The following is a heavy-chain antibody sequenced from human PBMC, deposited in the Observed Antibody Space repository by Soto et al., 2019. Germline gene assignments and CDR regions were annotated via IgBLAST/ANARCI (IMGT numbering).Heavy chain of an antibody. CDR2: IYYSGST. V-gene: IGHV4-59*01. J-gene: IGHJ5*02. CDR3: ARASGLPPDNWFDP. Sequence: SETLSLTCTVSGGSISSYYWSWIRQPPGKGLEWIGYIYYSGSTNYNPSLKSRVTISVDTSKNQFSLKLSSVTAADTAVYSCARASGLPPDNWFDPWGQGALVTVSS. CDR1: GGSISSYY. D-gene: IGHD4-17*01.